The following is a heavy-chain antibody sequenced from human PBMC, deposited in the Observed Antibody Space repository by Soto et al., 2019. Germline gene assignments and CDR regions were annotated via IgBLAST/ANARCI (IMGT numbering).Heavy chain of an antibody. CDR2: IDGVGTGT. V-gene: IGHV3-74*01. CDR1: GFTFTNYW. J-gene: IGHJ4*02. Sequence: GGSLRLSCAASGFTFTNYWMHWVRQVPGKGLVWVSRIDGVGTGTSYSDSVRGRFTISRDNAENTLYLQMNSLRAEDTAVYYCTTGFEYWGQGTLGTVSS. CDR3: TTGFEY.